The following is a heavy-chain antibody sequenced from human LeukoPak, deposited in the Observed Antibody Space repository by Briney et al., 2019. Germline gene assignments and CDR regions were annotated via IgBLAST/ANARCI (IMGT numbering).Heavy chain of an antibody. V-gene: IGHV3-30*03. Sequence: GGSLRLSCAASGFTFSSYGMHWVRQAPGKGLEWVAVISYDGSNKYYADSVKGRFTISRDNSKNTLYLQMNSLRAEDTAVYYCARETGDWYFDLWAVAPWSLSPQ. CDR3: ARETGDWYFDL. CDR2: ISYDGSNK. J-gene: IGHJ2*01. D-gene: IGHD1-14*01. CDR1: GFTFSSYG.